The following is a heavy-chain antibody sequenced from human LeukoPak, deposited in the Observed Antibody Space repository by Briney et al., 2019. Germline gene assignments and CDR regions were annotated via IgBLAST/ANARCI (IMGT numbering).Heavy chain of an antibody. CDR2: IYYSGST. Sequence: SETLSLTCTVSGGSISSYYWGWIRQPPGKGLEWIGSIYYSGSTYYNPSLKSRVTISVDTSKNQFSLKLSSVTAADTAVYYCARVSVAGDAFDIWGQGTMVTVSS. CDR3: ARVSVAGDAFDI. J-gene: IGHJ3*02. D-gene: IGHD2-15*01. V-gene: IGHV4-39*07. CDR1: GGSISSYY.